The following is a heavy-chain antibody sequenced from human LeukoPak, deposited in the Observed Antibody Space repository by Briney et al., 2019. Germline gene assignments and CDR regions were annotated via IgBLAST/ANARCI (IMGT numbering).Heavy chain of an antibody. CDR3: ARHEVCWGSTSCYYGPRQLSPPIDY. Sequence: SETLSLTCTVSGGSISSSSYYWGWIRQPPGKGLEWIGSIYYSGSTYYNPSLKSRVTISVDTSKNQFSLKLSSETAADTAVYYCARHEVCWGSTSCYYGPRQLSPPIDYWGQGTLVTVSS. V-gene: IGHV4-39*01. CDR1: GGSISSSSYY. J-gene: IGHJ4*02. CDR2: IYYSGST. D-gene: IGHD2-2*01.